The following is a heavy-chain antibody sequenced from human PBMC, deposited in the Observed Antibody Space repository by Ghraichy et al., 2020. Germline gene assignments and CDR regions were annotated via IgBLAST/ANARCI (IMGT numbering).Heavy chain of an antibody. D-gene: IGHD2-2*01. J-gene: IGHJ4*02. V-gene: IGHV3-23*01. CDR3: AKVGCTSCYASWYYFDY. CDR1: GFTFSSYA. CDR2: ISGSGGST. Sequence: LTCAASGFTFSSYAMSWVRQAPGKGLEWVSAISGSGGSTYYADSVKGRFTISRDNSKNRLYLQMNSLRAEDTAVFYCAKVGCTSCYASWYYFDYWGQGTLVTVSS.